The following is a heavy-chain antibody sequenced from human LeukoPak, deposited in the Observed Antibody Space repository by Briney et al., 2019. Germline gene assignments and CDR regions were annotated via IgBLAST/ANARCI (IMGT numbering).Heavy chain of an antibody. CDR2: IASDGSST. D-gene: IGHD4-23*01. Sequence: GGSLRLSCRGSGFIYGNYWMTWVRQAPGKGLVWVSRIASDGSSTTYADSVKGRFSISRDNAKNTLYLQMNSLRVEDTAVYYCARGRPHGNDYWGQGTLVTVSS. J-gene: IGHJ4*02. CDR3: ARGRPHGNDY. CDR1: GFIYGNYW. V-gene: IGHV3-74*01.